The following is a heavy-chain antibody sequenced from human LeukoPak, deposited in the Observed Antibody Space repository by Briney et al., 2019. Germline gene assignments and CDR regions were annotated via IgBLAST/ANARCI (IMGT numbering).Heavy chain of an antibody. V-gene: IGHV3-23*02. CDR2: ISDTGGKT. J-gene: IGHJ6*02. CDR1: GFTFSTYS. CDR3: AKDRGYSGRYRPGPTPYYYGMDG. Sequence: GGSLRLSCVASGFTFSTYSIHWVREARGKGLEWVSGISDTGGKTYNVDCVKGRFTNTRDNSKNTLYLQMNSLRAEDTAVFYCAKDRGYSGRYRPGPTPYYYGMDGWGQGTTVTVSS. D-gene: IGHD1-26*01.